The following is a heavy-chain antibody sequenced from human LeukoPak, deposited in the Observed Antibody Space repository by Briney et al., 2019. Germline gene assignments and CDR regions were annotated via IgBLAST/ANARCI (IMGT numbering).Heavy chain of an antibody. V-gene: IGHV4-4*07. CDR3: ARDRSSWVDSDAFDI. J-gene: IGHJ3*02. Sequence: SETLSLTCTVSGVSISSYYWSWIRQPAEKGLEWIGRIYTSGSTNYNPSLKSRVTMSVDTSKNQFSLKLSSVTAADTAVYYCARDRSSWVDSDAFDIWGQGTMVTVSS. CDR2: IYTSGST. D-gene: IGHD5-12*01. CDR1: GVSISSYY.